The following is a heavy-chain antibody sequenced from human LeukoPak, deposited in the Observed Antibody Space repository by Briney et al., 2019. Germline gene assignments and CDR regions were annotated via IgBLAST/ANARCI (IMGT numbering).Heavy chain of an antibody. Sequence: PGRSLRLSCAASGFTFGSYGMHWVRQAPGKGLELVARIWHDGSNEYHADSVRGRFTISRDNSMNTLYLHMNSLRAEDTAVYFCARGRRACSGRTCYSWFDPWRQGTLVTVSP. CDR2: IWHDGSNE. D-gene: IGHD6-19*01. CDR3: ARGRRACSGRTCYSWFDP. CDR1: GFTFGSYG. J-gene: IGHJ5*02. V-gene: IGHV3-33*01.